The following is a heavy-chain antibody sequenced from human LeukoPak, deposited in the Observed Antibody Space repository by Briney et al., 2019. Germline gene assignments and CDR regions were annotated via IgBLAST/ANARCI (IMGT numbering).Heavy chain of an antibody. CDR1: GFSVSSYY. V-gene: IGHV3-53*05. D-gene: IGHD6-19*01. J-gene: IGHJ4*02. CDR2: LNSGGNT. Sequence: PGGSLRLSCTAPGFSVSSYYLSWVRQAPGRGLEWVSALNSGGNTHYADSVNGRFTISRDNSKNTLYLQMNSLRAEDTAVYYCAKDGGAVAGTVDYWGQGALVTVSS. CDR3: AKDGGAVAGTVDY.